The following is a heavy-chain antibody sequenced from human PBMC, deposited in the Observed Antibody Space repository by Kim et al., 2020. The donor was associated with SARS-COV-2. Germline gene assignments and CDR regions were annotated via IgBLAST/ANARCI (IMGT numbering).Heavy chain of an antibody. V-gene: IGHV4-59*13. J-gene: IGHJ4*01. D-gene: IGHD3-3*01. CDR1: GGSISSYY. Sequence: SETLSLTCTVSGGSISSYYWSWIRQPPGKGLEWIGYIYYSGSTNYNPSLKSRVTISVDTSKNQFSLKLSSVTAADTAVYYCARAPPATNFGVATAFYYWG. CDR2: IYYSGST. CDR3: ARAPPATNFGVATAFYY.